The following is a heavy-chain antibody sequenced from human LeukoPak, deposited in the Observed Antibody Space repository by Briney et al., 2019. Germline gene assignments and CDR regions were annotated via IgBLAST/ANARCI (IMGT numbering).Heavy chain of an antibody. Sequence: PGKSLRLSCEVSGFTFSKYGMHWVRQAPGKGLEWVSTIRYDGSQEYYADSVKGRFTISRDNSNNTLYLQMNSLRAEDTAMYYCANTDYLWGSTSDAFDIWGQGTMVTVSS. V-gene: IGHV3-33*06. J-gene: IGHJ3*02. CDR3: ANTDYLWGSTSDAFDI. CDR2: IRYDGSQE. D-gene: IGHD3-16*01. CDR1: GFTFSKYG.